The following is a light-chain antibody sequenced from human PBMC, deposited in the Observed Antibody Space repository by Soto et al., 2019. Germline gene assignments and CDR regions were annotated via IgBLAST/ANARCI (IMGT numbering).Light chain of an antibody. Sequence: SYELTQPPSVSVSPGQTVNITCSGDKLGDEYASWYQHRPGQSPVLVIYQDNKRPSGIPERFSGSNAGNTATLTISGTQAMDEADYYCQAWDSSTAVFGGGTKLTVL. CDR1: KLGDEY. CDR3: QAWDSSTAV. J-gene: IGLJ2*01. CDR2: QDN. V-gene: IGLV3-1*01.